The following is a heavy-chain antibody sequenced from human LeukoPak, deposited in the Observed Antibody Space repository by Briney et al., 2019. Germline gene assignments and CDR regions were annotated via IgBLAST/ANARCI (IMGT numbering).Heavy chain of an antibody. CDR1: GYTFTGHY. CDR2: INPNSGGT. Sequence: ASVKVSCKASGYTFTGHYMHWVRQAPGQGLEWMGWINPNSGGTNYAQKFQGRVTMTRDTSISTAYMELSRLRSDDTAVYYCARGEAAAGSSNNWGQGTLVTVSS. CDR3: ARGEAAAGSSNN. J-gene: IGHJ4*02. V-gene: IGHV1-2*02. D-gene: IGHD6-13*01.